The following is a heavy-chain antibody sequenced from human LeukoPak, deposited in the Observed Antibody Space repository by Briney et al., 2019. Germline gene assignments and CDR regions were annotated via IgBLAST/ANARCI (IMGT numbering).Heavy chain of an antibody. D-gene: IGHD3-9*01. CDR2: ISSSCSTI. Sequence: GGSLRLSCALSGFTLCSYEMNWVPRAPGRGLEWVLYISSSCSTIYYAHSVKGRFTIYRDNTKNSLYLQMNSLRAEDTAVYYCARDDDFHAGFWFNPRGQGTLVTVSS. J-gene: IGHJ5*02. CDR1: GFTLCSYE. V-gene: IGHV3-48*03. CDR3: ARDDDFHAGFWFNP.